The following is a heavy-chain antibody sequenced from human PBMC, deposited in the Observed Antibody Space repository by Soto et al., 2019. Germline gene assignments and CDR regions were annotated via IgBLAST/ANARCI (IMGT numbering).Heavy chain of an antibody. J-gene: IGHJ4*02. Sequence: ETLSLTCTVSGVSISNSSYYWGWIRRPPGKGLEWIGTIYYSGITYYNPSLKSRVTISVDTSKNQFSLKLTSVTAADTAVYYCARHGSNWGQGTLVTVS. CDR3: ARHGSN. CDR1: GVSISNSSYY. V-gene: IGHV4-39*01. CDR2: IYYSGIT.